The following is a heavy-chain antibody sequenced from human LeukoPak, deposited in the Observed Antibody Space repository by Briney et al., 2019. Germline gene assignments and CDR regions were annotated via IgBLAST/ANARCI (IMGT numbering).Heavy chain of an antibody. J-gene: IGHJ4*02. CDR2: ISGSGGDT. Sequence: GGSLRLSCAASGFTFSTDAMTWVRQAPGKGLQWVLAISGSGGDTYYEDSVKGRFTISRDNSKNVMYLQMNSLRAEDTAVYYCARDSSGWSKNYWGQGTLVTVSS. CDR3: ARDSSGWSKNY. D-gene: IGHD6-19*01. CDR1: GFTFSTDA. V-gene: IGHV3-23*01.